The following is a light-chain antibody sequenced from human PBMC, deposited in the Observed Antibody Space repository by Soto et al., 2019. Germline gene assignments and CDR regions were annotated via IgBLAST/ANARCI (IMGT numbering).Light chain of an antibody. Sequence: HSVLTQPASVSGSPGQSITISCTGTSSDVGGYNYVSWSQQHPGKAPKLIIYEVSNRPSGVSNRFSGSKSGNTASLTISGLQAEDEADYYCSSYTTTDTYVFGTGTKVTVL. CDR1: SSDVGGYNY. CDR3: SSYTTTDTYV. CDR2: EVS. J-gene: IGLJ1*01. V-gene: IGLV2-14*01.